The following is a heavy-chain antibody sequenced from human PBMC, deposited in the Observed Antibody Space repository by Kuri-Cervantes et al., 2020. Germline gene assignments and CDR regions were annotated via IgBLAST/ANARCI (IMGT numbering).Heavy chain of an antibody. D-gene: IGHD4-17*01. V-gene: IGHV4-59*08. J-gene: IGHJ4*02. CDR2: IYYSGST. CDR1: GGSISSYY. Sequence: SETLSLTCTVSGGSISSYYWSWIRQPPGKGLEWIGYIYYSGSTNYNPSLKSRVTISVDTSKNQFSLKLSSVTAADTAVYYCARGPTTYYFDYWGQGTPVTVSS. CDR3: ARGPTTYYFDY.